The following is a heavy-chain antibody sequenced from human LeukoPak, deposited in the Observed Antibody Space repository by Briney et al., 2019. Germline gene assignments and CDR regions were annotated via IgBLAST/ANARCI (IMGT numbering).Heavy chain of an antibody. D-gene: IGHD6-13*01. J-gene: IGHJ4*02. CDR2: IYHSGST. CDR1: GYSISSGYY. V-gene: IGHV4-38-2*02. Sequence: PSETLSLTCTVSGYSISSGYYWGWIRQPPGKGLEWIGSIYHSGSTNYNPSLKSRVTISVDTSKNQFSLKLSSVTAADTAVYYCARRRAAAGRGVDYWGQGTLVTVSS. CDR3: ARRRAAAGRGVDY.